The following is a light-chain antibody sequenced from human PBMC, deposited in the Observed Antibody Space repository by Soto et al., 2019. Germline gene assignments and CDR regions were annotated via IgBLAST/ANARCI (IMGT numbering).Light chain of an antibody. Sequence: EIVLTQSPATLSLSHGDRATLSCRASDRIYSAYLGWYQQKPGQAPKLLIYGASTRGTGVPARFTGSGSGTEFTLTISSLQSEDFAVYFCQQYNNWPPWTFGQGTKVDIK. J-gene: IGKJ1*01. CDR1: DRIYSAY. V-gene: IGKV3-15*01. CDR2: GAS. CDR3: QQYNNWPPWT.